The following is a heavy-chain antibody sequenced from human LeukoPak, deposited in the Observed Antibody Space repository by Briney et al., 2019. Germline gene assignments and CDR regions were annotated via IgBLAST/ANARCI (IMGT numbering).Heavy chain of an antibody. D-gene: IGHD6-6*01. J-gene: IGHJ5*02. CDR1: GVSISSGSYY. V-gene: IGHV4-61*01. CDR3: ARVVYSSSPFDP. CDR2: IYYSGST. Sequence: SETLSLTCTVSGVSISSGSYYWSWIRQPPGKGLEWIGYIYYSGSTNYNPSLKSRVTISVDTSKNQFSLKLSSVTAADTAVYYCARVVYSSSPFDPWGQGTLVTVSS.